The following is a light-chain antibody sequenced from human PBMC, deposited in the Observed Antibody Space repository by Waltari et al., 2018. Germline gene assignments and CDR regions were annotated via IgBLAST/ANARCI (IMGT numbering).Light chain of an antibody. V-gene: IGKV3-15*01. J-gene: IGKJ1*01. Sequence: EIVMTQSPGNLSVSPGERVTLSCRASQTVSSNLAWYQQKPGQAPRLLISGASTRATGIPARFSGSGSGTEFTLTISSLQSEDSAIFYCQQYNDWPPTFGQGTKVEIK. CDR2: GAS. CDR1: QTVSSN. CDR3: QQYNDWPPT.